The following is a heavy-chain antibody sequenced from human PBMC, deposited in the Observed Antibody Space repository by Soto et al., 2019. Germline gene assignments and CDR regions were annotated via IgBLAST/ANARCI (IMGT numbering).Heavy chain of an antibody. D-gene: IGHD7-27*01. V-gene: IGHV4-59*08. Sequence: QVQLQESGPGLVKPSETLSLTCTVSNDSISTYYWTWIRQPPGKGLEWIGFIYYSGSTNYNPSLQSRVTISVDTSKNQFSLKMNSVIAADTAVYYCARPGRDWGALHYWGQGTLVTVSS. CDR1: NDSISTYY. CDR3: ARPGRDWGALHY. J-gene: IGHJ4*02. CDR2: IYYSGST.